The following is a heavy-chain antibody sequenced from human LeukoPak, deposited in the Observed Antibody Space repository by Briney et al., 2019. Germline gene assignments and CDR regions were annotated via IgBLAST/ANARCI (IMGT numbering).Heavy chain of an antibody. CDR3: ASVRGNWFDP. CDR1: GYTFTGYY. D-gene: IGHD3-10*02. J-gene: IGHJ5*02. V-gene: IGHV1-18*04. Sequence: ASVKVSCKASGYTFTGYYMHWVRQAPGQGLEWMGWISAYNGNTNYAQKLQGRVTMTTDTSTSTAYMELRSLRSDDTAVYYCASVRGNWFDPWGQGTLVTVSS. CDR2: ISAYNGNT.